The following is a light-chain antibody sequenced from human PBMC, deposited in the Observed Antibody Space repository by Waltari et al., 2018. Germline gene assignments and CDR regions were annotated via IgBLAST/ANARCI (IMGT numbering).Light chain of an antibody. J-gene: IGLJ2*01. CDR3: CSYAGSNTWV. CDR2: EDT. V-gene: IGLV2-23*01. Sequence: QSALTQPASVSGSPGQSITISCTGTSSGVGSYDFVSWYQHHPGKAPKVMIYEDTKRPCGVSNRFSGSRSANTASLTLSGLQAEDEADYYCCSYAGSNTWVFGGGTKLTVL. CDR1: SSGVGSYDF.